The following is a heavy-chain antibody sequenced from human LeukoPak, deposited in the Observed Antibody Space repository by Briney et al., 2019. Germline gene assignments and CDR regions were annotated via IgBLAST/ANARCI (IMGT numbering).Heavy chain of an antibody. Sequence: PGGSLRLSCAASGFTFSSYAMSWVRQAPGKGLEWVSAISGSGGSTYYADSVKGRFTISRDNSKNTLYLQMNSLRAEDTAVYYCAKASYYYGSGSKSTSLARYRYWGQGTLVTVSS. CDR2: ISGSGGST. V-gene: IGHV3-23*01. CDR3: AKASYYYGSGSKSTSLARYRY. J-gene: IGHJ4*02. D-gene: IGHD3-10*01. CDR1: GFTFSSYA.